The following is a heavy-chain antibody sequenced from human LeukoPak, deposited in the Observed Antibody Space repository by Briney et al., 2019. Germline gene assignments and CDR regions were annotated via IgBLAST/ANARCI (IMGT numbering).Heavy chain of an antibody. D-gene: IGHD1-26*01. V-gene: IGHV1-46*01. CDR1: GYTFTSYY. CDR3: ARSGMGDAFDI. J-gene: IGHJ3*02. Sequence: GASAKVSCKASGYTFTSYYMHWVRQAPGQGREWMGIINPSGGSTSHAQKFQGRVTMTRDTSTSTVYMELSSLRSEDTAVYYCARSGMGDAFDIWGQGTMVTVSS. CDR2: INPSGGST.